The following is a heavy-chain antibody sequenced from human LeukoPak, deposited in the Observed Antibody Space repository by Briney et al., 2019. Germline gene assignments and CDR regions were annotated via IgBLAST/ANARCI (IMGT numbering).Heavy chain of an antibody. J-gene: IGHJ4*02. CDR1: GFTFSSYA. CDR2: ISGSGGST. CDR3: AKEGSLYDYVWGSYRTYFDY. V-gene: IGHV3-23*01. Sequence: PGGSLRLSCAASGFTFSSYAMSWVRQAPVKGLEWVSAISGSGGSTYYADSVKGRFTISRDNSKNTLYLQMNSLRAEDTAVYYCAKEGSLYDYVWGSYRTYFDYWGQGTLVTVSS. D-gene: IGHD3-16*02.